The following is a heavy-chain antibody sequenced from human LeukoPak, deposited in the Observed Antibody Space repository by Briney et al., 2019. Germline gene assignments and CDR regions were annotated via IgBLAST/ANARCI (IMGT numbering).Heavy chain of an antibody. CDR1: GESINPYY. CDR2: IYKSGST. D-gene: IGHD2/OR15-2a*01. Sequence: SETLSLTCTVSGESINPYYWNWIRQPAGKGLEWIGHIYKSGSTNYNPSLKSRVTMSLDTSKNQFSLKLRSVTAADTAVYVCASSFLDYMDVWGKGTTVTVSS. V-gene: IGHV4-4*07. J-gene: IGHJ6*03. CDR3: ASSFLDYMDV.